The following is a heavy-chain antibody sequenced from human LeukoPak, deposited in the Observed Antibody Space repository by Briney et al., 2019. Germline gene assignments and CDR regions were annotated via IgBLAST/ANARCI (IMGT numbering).Heavy chain of an antibody. V-gene: IGHV3-33*08. CDR2: IWYDGSDK. CDR3: ARDGYYGSGSYDY. Sequence: GGSLRLSCAASGFTVSSNYMSWVRQAPGKGLEWVADIWYDGSDKYYADSVKDRFTISRDNSKNTLYLQINSLRAEDTAVYYCARDGYYGSGSYDYWGQGTLVTVSS. D-gene: IGHD3-10*01. J-gene: IGHJ4*02. CDR1: GFTVSSNY.